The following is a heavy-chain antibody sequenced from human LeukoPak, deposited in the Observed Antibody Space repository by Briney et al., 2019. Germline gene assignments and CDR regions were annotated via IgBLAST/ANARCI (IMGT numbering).Heavy chain of an antibody. D-gene: IGHD3-16*01. CDR1: GVSISGYY. Sequence: PSETLSLTCTVSGVSISGYYWTWIRQPPGKGLEWIGQIYYNRKADYNPSLESRITISVDTSKNKISLKLNSVTAADTAIYYCAKFGADYDMYVWGQGITVAVSS. CDR2: IYYNRKA. V-gene: IGHV4-59*01. CDR3: AKFGADYDMYV. J-gene: IGHJ6*02.